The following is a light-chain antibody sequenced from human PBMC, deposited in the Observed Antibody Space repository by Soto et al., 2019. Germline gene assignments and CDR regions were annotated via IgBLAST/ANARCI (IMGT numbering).Light chain of an antibody. V-gene: IGLV1-44*01. J-gene: IGLJ2*01. CDR1: SSNIGSNT. CDR3: AAWDDSLHVV. CDR2: SNN. Sequence: QSVLTQPTSASGTPGQRVTISCSGSSSNIGSNTVNWYQQLPGTAPKLLIYSNNQRPSGVPDRFSGSKSGTSASLAISGLQSEDEADYYCAAWDDSLHVVFGGGTKVTVL.